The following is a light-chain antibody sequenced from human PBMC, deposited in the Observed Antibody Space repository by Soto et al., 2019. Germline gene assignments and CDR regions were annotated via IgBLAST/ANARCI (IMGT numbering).Light chain of an antibody. J-gene: IGKJ1*01. CDR1: HDLXKW. CDR3: QQYKSDPRT. CDR2: EAS. Sequence: IRLTQSASTLSASGGDRVTITCRASHDLXKWFAWYQEKPGKAPKTLXDEASSLHRGGPSRLSGSGSGTEFTLTITSLQPDDFATYYCQQYKSDPRTFGQGTKVDI. V-gene: IGKV1-5*03.